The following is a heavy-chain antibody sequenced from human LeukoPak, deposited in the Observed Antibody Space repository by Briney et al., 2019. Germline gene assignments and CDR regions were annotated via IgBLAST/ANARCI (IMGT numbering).Heavy chain of an antibody. CDR1: GGTFSSYA. CDR3: ARAGAYCGGDCPPGYFQH. CDR2: IIPIFGTA. V-gene: IGHV1-69*01. J-gene: IGHJ1*01. D-gene: IGHD2-21*01. Sequence: SVKVSCKASGGTFSSYAISWVRQAPGQGLEWMGGIIPIFGTANYAQKFQGRVTITADESTSTAYMELSSLRSEDTAVYYCARAGAYCGGDCPPGYFQHWGQGTLVTVSS.